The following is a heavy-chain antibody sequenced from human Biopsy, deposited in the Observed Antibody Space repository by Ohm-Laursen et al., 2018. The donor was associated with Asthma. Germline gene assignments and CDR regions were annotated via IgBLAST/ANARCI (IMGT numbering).Heavy chain of an antibody. D-gene: IGHD4-23*01. CDR3: ARASIIYAGKGPHRNFYGLDV. CDR1: GFIFSNYA. J-gene: IGHJ6*02. V-gene: IGHV3-30-3*01. CDR2: ISYDGTNK. Sequence: SLRLSCAASGFIFSNYALHWVRQAPGKGLEWVAVISYDGTNKYYADSAKGRFTISRDRSKNTLYLQMNSLRPEDTAVYYCARASIIYAGKGPHRNFYGLDVWGQGTTVTVSS.